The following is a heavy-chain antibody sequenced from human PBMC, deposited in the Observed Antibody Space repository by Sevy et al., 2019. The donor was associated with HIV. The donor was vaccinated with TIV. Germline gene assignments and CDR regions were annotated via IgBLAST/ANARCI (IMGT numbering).Heavy chain of an antibody. CDR2: IKRDGSEK. V-gene: IGHV3-7*03. D-gene: IGHD2-2*01. J-gene: IGHJ6*02. CDR1: GFTFSNYW. Sequence: GGSLRLSCAGSGFTFSNYWMSWVRQAPGKGLEWVANIKRDGSEKYYVASVKGRFTISRDNAKISLYLQMNSLRVEDTAVYYCARDCSSASCLWGMDVWGQRTMVTVSS. CDR3: ARDCSSASCLWGMDV.